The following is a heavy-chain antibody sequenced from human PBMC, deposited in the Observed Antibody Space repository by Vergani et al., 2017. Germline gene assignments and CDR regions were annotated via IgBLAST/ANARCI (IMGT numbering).Heavy chain of an antibody. CDR3: ARGEDWFDP. CDR2: IYYSGST. CDR1: GGSISSSSYY. J-gene: IGHJ5*02. Sequence: QLQLQESGPGLVKPSETLSLTCTVSGGSISSSSYYSGWIRQPPGKGLEWIGSIYYSGSTYYNPSLKSRVTISVDTSKNQFALKLSSVTAADTAVYYCARGEDWFDPWGQGTLVTVSS. V-gene: IGHV4-39*07.